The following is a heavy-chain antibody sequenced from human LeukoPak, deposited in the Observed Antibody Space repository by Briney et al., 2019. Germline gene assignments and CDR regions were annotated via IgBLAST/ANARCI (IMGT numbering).Heavy chain of an antibody. Sequence: PVKLSCKASGGTFSSSAISWVRRAPGHGLEWMGRIIPIFGIANYAQKFQGRVTITADKSTSTAYMELSSLRSEDTAVYYCARDGTRLDCSGGSCEYYFDYWGQGTLVTVSS. V-gene: IGHV1-69*04. CDR3: ARDGTRLDCSGGSCEYYFDY. J-gene: IGHJ4*02. CDR1: GGTFSSSA. D-gene: IGHD2-15*01. CDR2: IIPIFGIA.